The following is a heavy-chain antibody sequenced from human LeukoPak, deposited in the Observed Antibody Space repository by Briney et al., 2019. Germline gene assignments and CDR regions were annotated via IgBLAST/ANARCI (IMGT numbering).Heavy chain of an antibody. V-gene: IGHV1-2*04. J-gene: IGHJ6*02. CDR1: GYTFTGYY. Sequence: ASVKVSCKASGYTFTGYYMHWVRQAPGQGLEWMGWINPNSGGTNYAQKFQGWVTMTRDTSISTAYMELSRLRSDDTAVYYCARAAGRAAGNYYYYYGMDVWGQGTTVTVSS. CDR3: ARAAGRAAGNYYYYYGMDV. CDR2: INPNSGGT. D-gene: IGHD6-13*01.